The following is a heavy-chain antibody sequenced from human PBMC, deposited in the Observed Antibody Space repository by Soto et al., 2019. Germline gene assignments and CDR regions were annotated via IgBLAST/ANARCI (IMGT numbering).Heavy chain of an antibody. CDR1: GDYVGTNSYS. CDR3: ARSQTTVTSYDY. J-gene: IGHJ4*02. V-gene: IGHV4-30-2*01. Sequence: THSLTCTVSGDYVGTNSYSWGWIRQPPGKGLEWIGYIYHSGNTYYNPSLKSRVTISVDRSKNPFSLKLSSVTAADTAVYYCARSQTTVTSYDYWGQGTLVTVSS. D-gene: IGHD4-17*01. CDR2: IYHSGNT.